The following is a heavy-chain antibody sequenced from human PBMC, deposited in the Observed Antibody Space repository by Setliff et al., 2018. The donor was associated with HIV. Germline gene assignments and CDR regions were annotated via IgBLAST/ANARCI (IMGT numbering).Heavy chain of an antibody. CDR2: INPDNGAT. CDR3: ALHYVSLREWFDP. V-gene: IGHV1-2*06. Sequence: ASVKVSCKTSEYIFTDYYIHWVRQAPGQGLEWMGRINPDNGATNTAQKFQGRVTMTRDTSIRIAYMELSGLRSDDTALYYCALHYVSLREWFDPWGPGTRVTVS. CDR1: EYIFTDYY. J-gene: IGHJ5*02. D-gene: IGHD3-10*02.